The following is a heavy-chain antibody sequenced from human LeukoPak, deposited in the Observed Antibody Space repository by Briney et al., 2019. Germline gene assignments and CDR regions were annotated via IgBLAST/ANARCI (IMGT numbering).Heavy chain of an antibody. D-gene: IGHD6-19*01. CDR2: IGTDIHYI. V-gene: IGHV3-21*06. Sequence: GGSLRLSCAASGFTFSSYWMHWVRQAPGRGLEWVSFIGTDIHYIYYADSVKGRFTISRDNAKNSLYLQMNDLRAEDTAVYYCARAIAVAGPYYFDYWGQGTLVTVSS. J-gene: IGHJ4*02. CDR1: GFTFSSYW. CDR3: ARAIAVAGPYYFDY.